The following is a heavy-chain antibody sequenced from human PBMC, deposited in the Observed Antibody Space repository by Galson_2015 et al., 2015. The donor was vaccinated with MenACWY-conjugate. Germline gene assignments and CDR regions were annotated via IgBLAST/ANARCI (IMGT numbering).Heavy chain of an antibody. J-gene: IGHJ6*03. CDR1: GFTVSSNY. Sequence: SLRLSCAASGFTVSSNYMSWVRQAPGKGLEWVSIIYSDGSTYYADSVKGRFTISRDNSKNTLYLQMNSLRAEDTAVYYCARGKRLSGYMDVRGKGTTATVSS. CDR2: IYSDGST. V-gene: IGHV3-53*01. D-gene: IGHD3-3*01. CDR3: ARGKRLSGYMDV.